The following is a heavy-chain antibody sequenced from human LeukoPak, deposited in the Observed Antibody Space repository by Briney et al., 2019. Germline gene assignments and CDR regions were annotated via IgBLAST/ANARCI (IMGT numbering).Heavy chain of an antibody. CDR2: TYYRSKWFN. Sequence: SQTLSLTCAISGDSVSSNSVAWNWIRQSPSRGLEWLGRTYYRSKWFNDYAVSVRSRMTINPDTPKNQFSLHLSSVTPEDTAVYYCARDGSGWRFAFDVWGQGTMVSVS. CDR3: ARDGSGWRFAFDV. CDR1: GDSVSSNSVA. D-gene: IGHD6-19*01. J-gene: IGHJ3*01. V-gene: IGHV6-1*01.